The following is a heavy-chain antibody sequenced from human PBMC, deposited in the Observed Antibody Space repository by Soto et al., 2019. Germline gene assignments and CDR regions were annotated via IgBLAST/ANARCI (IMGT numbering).Heavy chain of an antibody. CDR2: ISGSGGST. Sequence: EVQLLESGGGLVQPGGSLRLSCAASGFTFSTYAMSWVRQAPGKGLEWVSTISGSGGSTHYADSVKGRFTISRDNSKHTLYLHMNSLRAEDTAVYYCAKFYGGNSAHTYTIDPWGQGTLVTVSS. V-gene: IGHV3-23*01. J-gene: IGHJ5*02. CDR3: AKFYGGNSAHTYTIDP. D-gene: IGHD2-21*02. CDR1: GFTFSTYA.